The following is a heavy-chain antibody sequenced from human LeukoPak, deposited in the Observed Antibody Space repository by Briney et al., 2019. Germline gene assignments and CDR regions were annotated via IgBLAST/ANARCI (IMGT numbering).Heavy chain of an antibody. D-gene: IGHD1-26*01. CDR1: GGSISSGDYS. CDR2: IYYSGST. J-gene: IGHJ6*02. V-gene: IGHV4-30-4*01. CDR3: ARDGMTPFDYSYGMDV. Sequence: SETLSLTCTVSGGSISSGDYSWSWIRQPPGKGLEWIGCIYYSGSTDYNRSLKSRVTLSVDTSKNQFSLKLSSVTAADTAVYYCARDGMTPFDYSYGMDVWGQGTTVTVSS.